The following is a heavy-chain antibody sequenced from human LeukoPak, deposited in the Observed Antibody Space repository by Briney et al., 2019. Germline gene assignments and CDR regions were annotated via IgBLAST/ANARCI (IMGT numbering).Heavy chain of an antibody. CDR1: GFTFNNYG. J-gene: IGHJ4*02. V-gene: IGHV3-33*01. Sequence: PGRSLRLSCAASGFTFNNYGMHWVRQAPGKGLEWVAVIWYDGSNKYCADSVKGRFTISKDNPKNTLYLQMNSLRAEDTAVYYCATHCSSTSCYMYWGQGTLVTVSS. CDR2: IWYDGSNK. CDR3: ATHCSSTSCYMY. D-gene: IGHD2-2*02.